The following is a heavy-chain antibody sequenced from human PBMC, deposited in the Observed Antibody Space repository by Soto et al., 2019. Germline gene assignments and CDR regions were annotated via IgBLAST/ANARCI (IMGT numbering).Heavy chain of an antibody. CDR2: IYYSGST. CDR3: AMGQQGGHWFDP. CDR1: GGSISSTSYY. Sequence: SETLSLTCTVSGGSISSTSYYWGWIGQPPGKGLEWIASIYYSGSTYYNPSLKSRVTISVDTSKNQFSLNLSSVTAADTAMYYCAMGQQGGHWFDPWGQGTLVTVSS. D-gene: IGHD2-2*01. V-gene: IGHV4-39*01. J-gene: IGHJ5*02.